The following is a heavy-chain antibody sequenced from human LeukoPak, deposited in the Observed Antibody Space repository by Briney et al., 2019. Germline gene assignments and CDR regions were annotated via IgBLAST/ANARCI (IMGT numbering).Heavy chain of an antibody. CDR3: ARSDAHGEYDSSGYLVYYYYGMDV. CDR1: GFTFSSYS. J-gene: IGHJ6*02. D-gene: IGHD3-22*01. V-gene: IGHV3-21*01. Sequence: KPGGSLRLSCAASGFTFSSYSMNWVRQAPGKGLEWVSSISSGSRDIYYADSLKGRFTISRDNAKNSLYLQMNSLRAEDTAVYYCARSDAHGEYDSSGYLVYYYYGMDVWGQGTTVTVSS. CDR2: ISSGSRDI.